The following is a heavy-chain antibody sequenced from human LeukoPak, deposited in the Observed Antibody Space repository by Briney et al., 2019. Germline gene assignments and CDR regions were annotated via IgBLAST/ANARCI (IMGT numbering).Heavy chain of an antibody. V-gene: IGHV3-30*18. CDR1: GFTFSSYG. D-gene: IGHD6-13*01. CDR3: AKDPGEQQLVDLEYYFDY. Sequence: GGSLRLSCAASGFTFSSYGMHWVRQAPGKGLEWVAVISYDGSNKYYADSVKGRSTISRDNSKNTLYLQMNSLRAEDTAVYYCAKDPGEQQLVDLEYYFDYWGQGTLVTVSS. CDR2: ISYDGSNK. J-gene: IGHJ4*02.